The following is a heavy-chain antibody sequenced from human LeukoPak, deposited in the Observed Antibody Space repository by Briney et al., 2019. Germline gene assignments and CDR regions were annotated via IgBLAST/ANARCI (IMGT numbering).Heavy chain of an antibody. CDR1: GFTFDDYA. Sequence: PGGSLRLSCAASGFTFDDYAMHWVRQAPGKGLEWVSGISWNSGSIGYADSVKGRFTISRDNAKNSLYLQMNSLRAEDTALYYCAKDILRSSWLYYGMDVWGQGTTVTVSS. J-gene: IGHJ6*02. V-gene: IGHV3-9*01. D-gene: IGHD6-13*01. CDR2: ISWNSGSI. CDR3: AKDILRSSWLYYGMDV.